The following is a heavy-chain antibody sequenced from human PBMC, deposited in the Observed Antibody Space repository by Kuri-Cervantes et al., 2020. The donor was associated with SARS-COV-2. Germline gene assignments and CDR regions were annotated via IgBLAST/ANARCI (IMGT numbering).Heavy chain of an antibody. CDR1: GGSFSGYY. Sequence: SETLSLTCAVYGGSFSGYYWSWIRQPPGKGLEWIGEINHSGSTNYNPSLKSRVTISVDTSKNQFSLKLSSVTAADTAVYYCARGYEGRYYYVIDVWGQGTTVTVSS. CDR2: INHSGST. D-gene: IGHD3-3*01. V-gene: IGHV4-34*01. J-gene: IGHJ6*02. CDR3: ARGYEGRYYYVIDV.